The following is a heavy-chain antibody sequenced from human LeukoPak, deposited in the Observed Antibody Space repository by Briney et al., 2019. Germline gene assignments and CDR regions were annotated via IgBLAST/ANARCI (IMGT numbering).Heavy chain of an antibody. D-gene: IGHD4-17*01. CDR3: ARDPTLDYGDYGDY. V-gene: IGHV1-69*13. CDR1: GYTFTSYA. J-gene: IGHJ4*02. Sequence: SVKVSCTASGYTFTSYAMNWVRQAPGQGLEWMGGIIPIFGTANYAQKFQGRVTITADESTSTAYMELSSLRSEDTAVYYCARDPTLDYGDYGDYWGQGTLVTVSS. CDR2: IIPIFGTA.